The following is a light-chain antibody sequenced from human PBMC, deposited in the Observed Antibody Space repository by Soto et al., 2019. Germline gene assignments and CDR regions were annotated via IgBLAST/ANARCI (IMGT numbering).Light chain of an antibody. V-gene: IGLV1-44*01. J-gene: IGLJ3*02. CDR1: SSNIGSTA. CDR2: TNN. CDR3: AAWDDSLNALV. Sequence: QSVLTQPPSASGTHGQRVTISCSGASSNIGSTAVNWYQQLPGTAPQLLIYTNNERPSGVPDRFSGSKSGTSASLAITGLQSEDEADYHCAAWDDSLNALVFGGGTKLTVL.